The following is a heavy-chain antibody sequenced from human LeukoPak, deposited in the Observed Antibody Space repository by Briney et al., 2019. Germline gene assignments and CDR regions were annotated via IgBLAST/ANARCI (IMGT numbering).Heavy chain of an antibody. CDR1: GFTFDDYA. D-gene: IGHD3-22*01. Sequence: GGSLRLSCSPSGFTFDDYAMHWVRQAPGKGLKWVSGISWNSGSIGYADSVKGRFTISRDNAKNSLYLQMTSLRAEDMALYYCAKDIGRYYYDSSGYYDYWGQGTLVTVSS. J-gene: IGHJ4*02. CDR2: ISWNSGSI. V-gene: IGHV3-9*03. CDR3: AKDIGRYYYDSSGYYDY.